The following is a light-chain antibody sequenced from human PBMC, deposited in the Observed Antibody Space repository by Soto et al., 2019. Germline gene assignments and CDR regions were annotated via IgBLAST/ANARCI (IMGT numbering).Light chain of an antibody. Sequence: QSVLTQPPSVSAAPGQKVTISCSGSNSNVGSNTVHWYQHLPGTAPKLLIYGNNQRPSGVPDRFSGSTSGTSASLAISGLRSEDESDYYCATCDASLNGYVFGTGTKVTVL. CDR2: GNN. CDR3: ATCDASLNGYV. V-gene: IGLV1-44*01. J-gene: IGLJ1*01. CDR1: NSNVGSNT.